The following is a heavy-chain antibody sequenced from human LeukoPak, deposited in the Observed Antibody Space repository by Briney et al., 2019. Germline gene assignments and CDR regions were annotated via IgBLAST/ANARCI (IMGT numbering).Heavy chain of an antibody. CDR2: MNPNSGNT. D-gene: IGHD3-9*01. CDR3: ARAPYDILTGYYRREFDY. Sequence: ASVKVSCKASGYTFTSYDINWVRQATGQGLEWMGWMNPNSGNTGYAQKFQGRVTMTRNTSISTAYMELSSLRSEDTAVYYCARAPYDILTGYYRREFDYWGQGTLVTVSS. V-gene: IGHV1-8*01. CDR1: GYTFTSYD. J-gene: IGHJ4*02.